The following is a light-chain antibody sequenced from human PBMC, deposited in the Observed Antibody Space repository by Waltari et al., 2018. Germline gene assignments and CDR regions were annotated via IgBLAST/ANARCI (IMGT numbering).Light chain of an antibody. CDR2: KDT. CDR1: VLAEKY. Sequence: YDLAQPFSVSVSPGQTATITCSGDVLAEKYVRWFQQRQGQAPTLILYKDTERPSGIPERFSGSSSGATVTLTIRGALLEDEADYHCHAAADNNWFFGGGTKLTVL. CDR3: HAAADNNWF. V-gene: IGLV3-27*01. J-gene: IGLJ2*01.